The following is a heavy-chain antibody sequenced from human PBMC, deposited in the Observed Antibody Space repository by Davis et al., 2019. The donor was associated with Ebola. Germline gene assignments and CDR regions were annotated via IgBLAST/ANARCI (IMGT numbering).Heavy chain of an antibody. D-gene: IGHD3-22*01. V-gene: IGHV3-53*01. J-gene: IGHJ4*02. CDR1: GFTVSSNY. CDR3: ARDAYYDPYFDY. Sequence: GESLKISCAASGFTVSSNYMSWVRQAPGKGLEWVSVTYSDGRTSYADSVKGRFTISRDNSKNTLYLQMNSLRAEDTAVYYCARDAYYDPYFDYWGQGTLVTVSS. CDR2: TYSDGRT.